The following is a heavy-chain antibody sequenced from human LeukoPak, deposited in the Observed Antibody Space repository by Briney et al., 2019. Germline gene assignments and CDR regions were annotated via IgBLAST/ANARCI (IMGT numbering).Heavy chain of an antibody. J-gene: IGHJ4*02. CDR3: AARCNWNDLAY. D-gene: IGHD1-1*01. Sequence: PGGSLRLSCAASGFTFTNAWMSWVRQAPGKGLEWVGRIKSRTDGGTTDYAAPVKGRFTISRDDSKNTLYLQMNSLKTEDRAVYYCAARCNWNDLAYWGQGTLVTVSS. CDR1: GFTFTNAW. CDR2: IKSRTDGGTT. V-gene: IGHV3-15*01.